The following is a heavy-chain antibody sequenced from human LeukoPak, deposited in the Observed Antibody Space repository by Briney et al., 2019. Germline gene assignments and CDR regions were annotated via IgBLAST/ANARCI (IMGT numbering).Heavy chain of an antibody. D-gene: IGHD4-17*01. CDR2: ISSSGSTI. V-gene: IGHV3-48*03. J-gene: IGHJ3*02. Sequence: PGGSLRLSCAASGFTFSSYELNWVRQAPGMGLEWVSYISSSGSTISYADSVKGRFTISRDNAKNSLYLQMNSLRAEETAVYYCAREGALTVTKDAFDIWGQGTMVTVSS. CDR3: AREGALTVTKDAFDI. CDR1: GFTFSSYE.